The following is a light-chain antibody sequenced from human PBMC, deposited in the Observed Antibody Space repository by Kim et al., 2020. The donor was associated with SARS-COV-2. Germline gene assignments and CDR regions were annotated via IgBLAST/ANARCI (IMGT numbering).Light chain of an antibody. CDR3: QSYDSSLSGSRV. V-gene: IGLV1-40*01. CDR1: SSNIGAGSD. Sequence: QPVLTQPPSVSGAPGQRVTISCTGSSSNIGAGSDVHWYQQLPGTAPKLIIYFNTNRPSGVPDRFSASKSGASASLAITGLQADDEADYYCQSYDSSLSGSRVFGTGTKVTVL. J-gene: IGLJ1*01. CDR2: FNT.